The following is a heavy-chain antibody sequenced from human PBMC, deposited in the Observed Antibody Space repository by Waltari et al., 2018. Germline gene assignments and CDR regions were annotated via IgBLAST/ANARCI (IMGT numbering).Heavy chain of an antibody. J-gene: IGHJ1*01. D-gene: IGHD4-17*01. CDR2: ISHDATKK. CDR3: AKDDYGDEYFQH. CDR1: GSTFSDYA. V-gene: IGHV3-30*18. Sequence: QVQLVESGGGVVQPGGSLRLSCQDGGSTFSDYAMHWVRQAPGKGLEWVALISHDATKKNYAQSLQGRFTISRDNSRNTLYLEINNVRVADTALYYCAKDDYGDEYFQHWGQGTLVTVSS.